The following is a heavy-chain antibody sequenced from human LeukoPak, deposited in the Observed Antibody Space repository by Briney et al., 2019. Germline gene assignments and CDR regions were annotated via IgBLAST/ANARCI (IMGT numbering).Heavy chain of an antibody. CDR3: AKDQGGSYTPFDY. J-gene: IGHJ4*02. V-gene: IGHV3-30-3*01. Sequence: GRSLRLSCAASGFTFSSYAMHWVRQAPGKGLEWVAVISYDGSNKYYADSVKGRFTISRDNSKNTVYMQMNSLRAEDTAVYYCAKDQGGSYTPFDYWGQGTLVTVSS. CDR1: GFTFSSYA. D-gene: IGHD1-26*01. CDR2: ISYDGSNK.